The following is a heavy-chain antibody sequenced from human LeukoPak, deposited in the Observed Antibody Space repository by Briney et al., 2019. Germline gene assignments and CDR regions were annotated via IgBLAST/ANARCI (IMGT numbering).Heavy chain of an antibody. CDR1: GFSFSDYA. CDR3: ARDGRWLAYFDY. D-gene: IGHD6-19*01. Sequence: GGSLRLSCTASGFSFSDYAMHWVRQAPGKGLEWLAIISYDGKNKEYADSVKGRFTISRDNSKKALYLQMNSLRPEDTAVYYCARDGRWLAYFDYWGQGTLVTVSP. CDR2: ISYDGKNK. V-gene: IGHV3-30*04. J-gene: IGHJ4*02.